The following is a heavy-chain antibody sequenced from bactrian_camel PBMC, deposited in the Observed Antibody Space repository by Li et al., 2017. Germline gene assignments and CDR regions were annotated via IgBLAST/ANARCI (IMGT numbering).Heavy chain of an antibody. V-gene: IGHV3S53*01. CDR3: AAEGDYCLGSWCYDAFGY. Sequence: VESGGGSVQAGESLTLSCVVSRYTGCTYDFNWYRQAPGKEREFVSRIDRDGTSTYADSVKGRFTISQDKAENTLYLQMNSLKPDDTATYYCAAEGDYCLGSWCYDAFGYWGQGTQVTVS. D-gene: IGHD3*01. J-gene: IGHJ6*01. CDR2: IDRDGTS. CDR1: RYTGCTYD.